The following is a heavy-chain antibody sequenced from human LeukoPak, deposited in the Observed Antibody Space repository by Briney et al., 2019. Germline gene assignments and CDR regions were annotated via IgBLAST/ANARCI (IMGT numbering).Heavy chain of an antibody. CDR1: GIILSSYW. D-gene: IGHD6-19*01. V-gene: IGHV3-7*01. Sequence: GGSLRLSCAASGIILSSYWMSWVRQAPGKGLEWVANIKQDGSEKWYVDSVKGRFTISRDNAKNSLYLQMNSLRVEDTAVCYCAREFRSGYNSRWFDYWGQGTLVTVSS. CDR3: AREFRSGYNSRWFDY. CDR2: IKQDGSEK. J-gene: IGHJ5*01.